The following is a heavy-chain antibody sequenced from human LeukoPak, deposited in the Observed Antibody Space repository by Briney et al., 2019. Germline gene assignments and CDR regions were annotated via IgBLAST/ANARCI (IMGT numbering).Heavy chain of an antibody. CDR3: AKVLYGDVWYFDY. V-gene: IGHV3-23*01. Sequence: GGSLRLSCAASGFTFSSYAMSWVRQAPGKGLEWVSAISGSGGSTYYADSVKGRFTISRDNSKNTPYLQMNSLRAEDTAVYYCAKVLYGDVWYFDYWGQGTLVTVSS. J-gene: IGHJ4*02. CDR2: ISGSGGST. CDR1: GFTFSSYA. D-gene: IGHD4-17*01.